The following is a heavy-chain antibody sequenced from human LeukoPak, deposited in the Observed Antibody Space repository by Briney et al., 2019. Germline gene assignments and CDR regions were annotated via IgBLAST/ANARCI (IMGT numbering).Heavy chain of an antibody. J-gene: IGHJ6*03. V-gene: IGHV3-21*01. CDR2: ITSSSSYI. CDR1: GFTFSSNT. D-gene: IGHD4-23*01. CDR3: ARDGDTVLTRGYYYYMDV. Sequence: GGSLRVSCAASGFTFSSNTMNWVRQAPGKGPEWVSSITSSSSYIYYADSVKGRFTISRDNARNSLYLQMNSLRAEDTALYYCARDGDTVLTRGYYYYMDVWGKGTTVTVSS.